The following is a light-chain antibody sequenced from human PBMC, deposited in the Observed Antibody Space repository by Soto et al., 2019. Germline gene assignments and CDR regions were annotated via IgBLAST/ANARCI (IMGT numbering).Light chain of an antibody. CDR3: QHYMSSVT. CDR2: GVS. J-gene: IGKJ1*01. Sequence: EIVLTQSPGSLSLSPGERATLSCRASQSVDSTFFAWYQKKPGQAPRLLMYGVSQRATGIPDRFSGSGSGTDFTLTISRLEPEDFAVYYCQHYMSSVTFGRGTRVEIK. CDR1: QSVDSTF. V-gene: IGKV3-20*01.